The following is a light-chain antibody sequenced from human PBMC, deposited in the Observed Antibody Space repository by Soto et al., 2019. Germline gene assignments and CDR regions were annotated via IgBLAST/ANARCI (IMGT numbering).Light chain of an antibody. CDR2: DAS. CDR3: HQRDNGGT. CDR1: RGVGGY. J-gene: IGKJ3*01. V-gene: IGKV3-11*01. Sequence: EVVLTQSPATLSLPPGERATLSCGASRGVGGYLAWYQQKPGQAPRLLIYDASNRATGIPARFSGSGSGTDFTLTISSLEPEDFAVYYCHQRDNGGTFGPGTKVDIK.